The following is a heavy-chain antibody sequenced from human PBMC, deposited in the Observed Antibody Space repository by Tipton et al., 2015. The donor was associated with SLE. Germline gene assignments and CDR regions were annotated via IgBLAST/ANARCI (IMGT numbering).Heavy chain of an antibody. CDR3: ARLNGYSYGLNWFDP. CDR1: GGSISRFY. V-gene: IGHV4-39*07. CDR2: IYYTGTTT. Sequence: LRLSCTVSGGSISRFYWVWIRQPPGKGLEWIGSIYYTGTTTYYNSFLKSRSTMSVDTSKNQFSLRLTSVIAADPAVYYCARLNGYSYGLNWFDPWGQGTLISVSS. D-gene: IGHD5-18*01. J-gene: IGHJ5*02.